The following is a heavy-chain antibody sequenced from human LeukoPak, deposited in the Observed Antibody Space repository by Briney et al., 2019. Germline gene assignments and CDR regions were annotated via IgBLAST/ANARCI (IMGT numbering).Heavy chain of an antibody. Sequence: GGSLRLSCAASGFTFSSYSMNWVRQAPGKGLEWVSAISGSGGSTYYADSVKGRFTISRDNSKNTLYLQMNSLRAEDTAVYYCAKYDFWSGYSFDYWGQGTLVTVSS. V-gene: IGHV3-23*01. J-gene: IGHJ4*02. CDR3: AKYDFWSGYSFDY. CDR2: ISGSGGST. D-gene: IGHD3-3*01. CDR1: GFTFSSYS.